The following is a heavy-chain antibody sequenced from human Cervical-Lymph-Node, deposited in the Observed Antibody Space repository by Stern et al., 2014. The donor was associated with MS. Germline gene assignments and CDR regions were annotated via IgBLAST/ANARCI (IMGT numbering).Heavy chain of an antibody. CDR2: IYYSGST. CDR1: GGSISSGGYY. J-gene: IGHJ4*02. CDR3: ARGSEHVYYFDY. V-gene: IGHV4-31*03. D-gene: IGHD1/OR15-1a*01. Sequence: QVQLQESGPGLVKPSQTLSLTCTVSGGSISSGGYYWSWIRQDPGKGLEWNGYIYYSGSTYYSPSLKSRVTISVDTSKNQYTLKLSSVTAADTAVYYCARGSEHVYYFDYWGQGTLVTVSS.